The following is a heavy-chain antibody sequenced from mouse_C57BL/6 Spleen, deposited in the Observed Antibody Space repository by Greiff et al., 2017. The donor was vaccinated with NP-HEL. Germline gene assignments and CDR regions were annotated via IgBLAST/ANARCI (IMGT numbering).Heavy chain of an antibody. CDR3: ARGGLPYYAMDY. V-gene: IGHV1-75*01. CDR1: GYTFTDYY. D-gene: IGHD2-4*01. CDR2: IFPGSGSS. Sequence: QVQLKESGPELVKPGASVKISCKASGYTFTDYYINWVKQRPGQGLEWIGWIFPGSGSSYSNEKFTGKATLTVDKSSSTAYMLLSSLTSEDSAVYFCARGGLPYYAMDYWGQGTSVTVSS. J-gene: IGHJ4*01.